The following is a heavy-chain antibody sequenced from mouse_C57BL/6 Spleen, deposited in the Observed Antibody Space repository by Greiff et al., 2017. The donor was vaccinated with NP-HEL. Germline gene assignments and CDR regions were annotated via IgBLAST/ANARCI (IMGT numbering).Heavy chain of an antibody. Sequence: QVQLQQPGAELVMPGASVKLSCKASGYTFTSYWMHWVKQRPGQGLEWIGEIDPSDSYTNYNQKFKGKSTLTVDKSSSTAYMQLSSLTSEDSAVYYCARRILYYGAMDYWGQRTSVTVSS. J-gene: IGHJ4*01. CDR3: ARRILYYGAMDY. CDR1: GYTFTSYW. V-gene: IGHV1-69*01. CDR2: IDPSDSYT. D-gene: IGHD1-1*01.